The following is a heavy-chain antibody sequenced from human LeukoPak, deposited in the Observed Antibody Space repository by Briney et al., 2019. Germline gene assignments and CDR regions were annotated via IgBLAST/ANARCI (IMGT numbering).Heavy chain of an antibody. CDR2: IYYSGST. CDR3: ARISSAYYYYYYYMDI. Sequence: SETLSLTCTVSGGSISSSSYYWGWIRQPPGRGLEWIGSIYYSGSTYYNPSLRSRVTISVDTSKNQFSLKLSSVTAADTAVYYCARISSAYYYYYYYMDIWGKGTTVTVCS. CDR1: GGSISSSSYY. J-gene: IGHJ6*03. D-gene: IGHD6-6*01. V-gene: IGHV4-39*01.